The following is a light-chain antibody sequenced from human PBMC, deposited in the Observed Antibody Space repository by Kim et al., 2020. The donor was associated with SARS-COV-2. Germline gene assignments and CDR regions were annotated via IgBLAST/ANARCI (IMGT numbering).Light chain of an antibody. V-gene: IGLV3-21*04. CDR1: NMGSKS. CDR2: YDS. J-gene: IGLJ3*02. Sequence: AQGKKARITCGGNNMGSKSVTWYQQKPGQAPVLVIYYDSDRPSGIPERFSGSNSGNTATLTISRVEAGDEADYYCQVWDSSSDHWVFGGGTQLTVL. CDR3: QVWDSSSDHWV.